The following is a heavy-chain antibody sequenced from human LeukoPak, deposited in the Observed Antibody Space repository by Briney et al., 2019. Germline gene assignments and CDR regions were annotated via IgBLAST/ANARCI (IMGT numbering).Heavy chain of an antibody. J-gene: IGHJ6*03. CDR2: ISRSGSTI. CDR3: ARDLYYDFWSGYYGYYYYMDV. D-gene: IGHD3-3*01. CDR1: GFTFSSYN. Sequence: GGSLRLSCAASGFTFSSYNMNWVRQAPGKGLEWVSYISRSGSTIKFADSVKGRFTISRDNAKNSLYLQMSSLRAEDTAVYYCARDLYYDFWSGYYGYYYYMDVWGKGTTVTVSS. V-gene: IGHV3-48*01.